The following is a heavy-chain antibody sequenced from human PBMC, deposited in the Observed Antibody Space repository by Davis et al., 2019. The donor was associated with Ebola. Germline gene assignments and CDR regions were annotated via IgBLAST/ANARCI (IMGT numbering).Heavy chain of an antibody. CDR1: GFFFSNYA. D-gene: IGHD2-2*03. J-gene: IGHJ4*02. CDR2: VNRDGDST. CDR3: AKDRGWINNFDS. Sequence: GESLKISCAASGFFFSNYAMSWVRLAPGKGPELVSAVNRDGDSTEYADSVKGRFTISRDNSRKTLYLQMNSLTDEDSGVYYCAKDRGWINNFDSWGQGTRVTVSS. V-gene: IGHV3-23*01.